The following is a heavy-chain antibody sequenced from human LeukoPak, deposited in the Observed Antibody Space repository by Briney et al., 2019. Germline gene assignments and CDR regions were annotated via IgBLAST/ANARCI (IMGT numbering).Heavy chain of an antibody. J-gene: IGHJ5*02. Sequence: GGSLRLSCAASGFTFSSYNMNWVRQAPGKGLEWVAYISIGTSFIYYADSVKGRFTISRDNAKNSLYLQVNSLRAEDTAVYYCARSPTFRGWFDPWGQGTLVTVSS. V-gene: IGHV3-21*01. D-gene: IGHD2/OR15-2a*01. CDR1: GFTFSSYN. CDR2: ISIGTSFI. CDR3: ARSPTFRGWFDP.